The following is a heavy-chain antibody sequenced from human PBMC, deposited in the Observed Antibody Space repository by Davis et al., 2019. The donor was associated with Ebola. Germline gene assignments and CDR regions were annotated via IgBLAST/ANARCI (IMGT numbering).Heavy chain of an antibody. Sequence: PGGSLRLSCAASGFTFSSYGMNWVRQAPGKGLEWVSSITSSSSYIHYADSVKGRFTISRDNAMHSLYLQMNSLRAEDTAVYYCARDLFGYYYDSSGPIDIWGQGTMVTVSS. J-gene: IGHJ3*02. D-gene: IGHD3-22*01. CDR2: ITSSSSYI. CDR3: ARDLFGYYYDSSGPIDI. CDR1: GFTFSSYG. V-gene: IGHV3-21*01.